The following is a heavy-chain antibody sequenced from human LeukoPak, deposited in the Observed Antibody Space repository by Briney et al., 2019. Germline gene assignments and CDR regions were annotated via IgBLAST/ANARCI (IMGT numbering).Heavy chain of an antibody. J-gene: IGHJ4*02. CDR2: IYYSGST. CDR3: ARGPTKNYFDY. CDR1: GGSFNSYY. Sequence: SETLSLTCTGSGGSFNSYYWSWIRQPPGKGLEWIGYIYYSGSTNYNPSLKSRVTISIDMSKNQFSLKLRSVTAADTAVYYCARGPTKNYFDYWGQGTLVTVSS. V-gene: IGHV4-59*01.